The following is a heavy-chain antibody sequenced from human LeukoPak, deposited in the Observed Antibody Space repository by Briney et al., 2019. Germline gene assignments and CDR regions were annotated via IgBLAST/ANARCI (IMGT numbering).Heavy chain of an antibody. J-gene: IGHJ3*02. CDR1: GFTFSSDW. CDR3: ARGVYGGPDAFDI. D-gene: IGHD4-23*01. Sequence: GGSLRLSCAASGFTFSSDWMSWVRQAPGKGLEWVANIKQDGSEKYYVDSVKGRFTISRDNAKNSLYLQMNSRRAEDTAVYYCARGVYGGPDAFDIWGQGTMVTVSS. CDR2: IKQDGSEK. V-gene: IGHV3-7*01.